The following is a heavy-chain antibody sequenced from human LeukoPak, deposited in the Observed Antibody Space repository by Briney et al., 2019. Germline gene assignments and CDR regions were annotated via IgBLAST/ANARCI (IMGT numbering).Heavy chain of an antibody. J-gene: IGHJ3*02. Sequence: SETLSLTCTVSGGSISSYYWSWIRQPAGKGLEWIGRIYTSGSTNYNPSLKSRVTMSVDTSKNQFSLKLSSVTAADTAVYYCARVVPAVIIIWGAFDIWGQGTMVTVSS. CDR3: ARVVPAVIIIWGAFDI. V-gene: IGHV4-4*07. CDR1: GGSISSYY. CDR2: IYTSGST. D-gene: IGHD2-2*01.